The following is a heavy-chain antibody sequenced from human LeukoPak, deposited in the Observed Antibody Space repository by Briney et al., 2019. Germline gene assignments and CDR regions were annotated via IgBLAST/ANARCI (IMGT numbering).Heavy chain of an antibody. J-gene: IGHJ4*02. CDR2: ISGSGSST. CDR1: GFTFSSYA. Sequence: GGSLRLSCAASGFTFSSYAMSWVRQAPGKGLEWVSGISGSGSSTYYADSVKGRFTISRDNSKNTLYLQMNSLRAEDTAVYYCARDLRRDGYNPDYWGQGTLVTVSS. CDR3: ARDLRRDGYNPDY. D-gene: IGHD5-24*01. V-gene: IGHV3-23*01.